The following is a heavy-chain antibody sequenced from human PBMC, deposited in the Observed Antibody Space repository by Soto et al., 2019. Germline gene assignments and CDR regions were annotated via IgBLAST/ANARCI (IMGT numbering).Heavy chain of an antibody. CDR1: GFTISNSW. CDR3: TTDRGYLTFDY. J-gene: IGHJ4*02. D-gene: IGHD3-22*01. CDR2: IKEDGTAK. Sequence: GGPMRLSCAAGGFTISNSWMNWVRQAPGKGLEWVANIKEDGTAKYYLDSVKGRFTVSRDNVKNSLCLQMNSLRAEDTAMYYCTTDRGYLTFDYWGPGTLVTVSS. V-gene: IGHV3-7*01.